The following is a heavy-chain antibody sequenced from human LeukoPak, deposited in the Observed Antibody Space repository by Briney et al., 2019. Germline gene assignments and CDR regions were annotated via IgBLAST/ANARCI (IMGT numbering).Heavy chain of an antibody. CDR1: GFTFDDYG. D-gene: IGHD1-26*01. CDR2: INWNGGST. CDR3: AREAMEWELGRWFDP. V-gene: IGHV3-20*01. Sequence: SGGSLRLSCAASGFTFDDYGMSWVRQAPGKGLEWVSGINWNGGSTGYADSVKGRFTISRDNAKNSLYLQMNSLRAEDTALYHCAREAMEWELGRWFDPWGQGTLVTVSS. J-gene: IGHJ5*02.